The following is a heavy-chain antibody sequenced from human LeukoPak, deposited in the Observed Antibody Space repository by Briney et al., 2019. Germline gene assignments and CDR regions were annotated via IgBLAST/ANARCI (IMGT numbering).Heavy chain of an antibody. CDR3: ARVGARGRGTTFYFDY. Sequence: GASVKVSCKASGYTFTSYGISWVRQAPGQGLEWMGWISAYNGNTNYAQKPQGRVTMTTDTSTSTAYMELRSLRSDDTAVYYCARVGARGRGTTFYFDYWGQGTLVTVSS. CDR2: ISAYNGNT. CDR1: GYTFTSYG. D-gene: IGHD1-7*01. V-gene: IGHV1-18*01. J-gene: IGHJ4*02.